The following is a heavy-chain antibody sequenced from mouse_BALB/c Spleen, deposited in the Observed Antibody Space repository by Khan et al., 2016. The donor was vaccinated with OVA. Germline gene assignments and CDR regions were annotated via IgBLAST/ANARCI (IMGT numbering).Heavy chain of an antibody. CDR2: IDPANGNT. CDR3: AGGDDGRGFED. D-gene: IGHD1-1*01. Sequence: VQLQQSGAELVKPGASVKLSCTASGFNIKDTYMHWVKQRPEQGLEWIGRIDPANGNTKYDPKFQGKATITADTSSNTAYLQISSLTSEDTAVKYWAGGDDGRGFEDWGAGTTVTVSS. J-gene: IGHJ1*01. V-gene: IGHV14-3*02. CDR1: GFNIKDTY.